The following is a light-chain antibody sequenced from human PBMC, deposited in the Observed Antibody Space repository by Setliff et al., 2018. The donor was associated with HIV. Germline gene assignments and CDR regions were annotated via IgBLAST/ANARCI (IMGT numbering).Light chain of an antibody. Sequence: QSVLTQPASVSGSPGQSITISCTGTSSDVGAYNHVSWYQQYPAKAPKLMIYDVSVRPSGVSTRFSGSKSGNAASLTISGLQAEDEADYYCSSYTSNNARVFGTGTKVTVL. J-gene: IGLJ1*01. CDR2: DVS. CDR1: SSDVGAYNH. V-gene: IGLV2-14*03. CDR3: SSYTSNNARV.